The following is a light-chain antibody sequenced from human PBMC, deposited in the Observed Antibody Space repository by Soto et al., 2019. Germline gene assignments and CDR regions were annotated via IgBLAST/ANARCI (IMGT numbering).Light chain of an antibody. CDR1: SIDIYSCYD. Sequence: LTQPAYLSGSPGPSVTIACTRPSIDIYSCYDVSWFDQDPCTAPKLMISDVNNRPSGVSNRFSGSKFGNTAYLTIPGLQVQEDAEYFCLSFTTSTTTVIGRGTK. V-gene: IGLV2-14*03. CDR3: LSFTTSTTTV. J-gene: IGLJ6*01. CDR2: DVN.